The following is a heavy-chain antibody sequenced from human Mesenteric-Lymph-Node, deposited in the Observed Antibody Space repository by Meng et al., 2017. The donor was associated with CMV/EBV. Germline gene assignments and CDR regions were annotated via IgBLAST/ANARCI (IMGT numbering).Heavy chain of an antibody. J-gene: IGHJ6*02. CDR1: GFTFDDYG. D-gene: IGHD1-7*01. V-gene: IGHV3-20*04. CDR3: ARQTGEGGYSWNYDLESYYYGMDV. Sequence: GESLKISCAASGFTFDDYGMSWVRQAPGKGLEWVSGINWNGGSTGYADSVKGRFTISRDNAKNSLYLQMNSLRAEDTALDYCARQTGEGGYSWNYDLESYYYGMDVWGQGTTVTVSS. CDR2: INWNGGST.